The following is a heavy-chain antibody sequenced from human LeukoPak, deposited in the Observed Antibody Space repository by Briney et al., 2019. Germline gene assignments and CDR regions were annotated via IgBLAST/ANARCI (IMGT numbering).Heavy chain of an antibody. Sequence: GESLKISCKGSGYSFTSYWMGWVRQMPGRGLEWRGIIYPGGSDTRYSPSFQGQVTISADKSISTAYLQWSSLKASDTAMYYCARGGHDYGDHGAFTYWGQGSLVTVSS. CDR3: ARGGHDYGDHGAFTY. J-gene: IGHJ4*02. CDR2: IYPGGSDT. D-gene: IGHD4-17*01. CDR1: GYSFTSYW. V-gene: IGHV5-51*01.